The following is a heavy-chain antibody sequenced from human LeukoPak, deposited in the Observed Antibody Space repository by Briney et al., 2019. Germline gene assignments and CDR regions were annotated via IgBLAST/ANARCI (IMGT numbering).Heavy chain of an antibody. Sequence: ASVKVSCKASGYTFTGYYMHWVRQATGQGLEWMGWINPNSGGTNYAQKFQGRVIMTRDTSISTAYMELSRLRSDDTAVYYCARETAARPFDYWGQGTLVTVSS. J-gene: IGHJ4*02. V-gene: IGHV1-2*02. D-gene: IGHD6-6*01. CDR1: GYTFTGYY. CDR2: INPNSGGT. CDR3: ARETAARPFDY.